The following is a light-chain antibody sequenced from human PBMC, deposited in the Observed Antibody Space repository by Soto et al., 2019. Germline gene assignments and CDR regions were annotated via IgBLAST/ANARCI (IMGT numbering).Light chain of an antibody. CDR2: GAS. V-gene: IGKV3-20*01. Sequence: EVVLTQSPGTLSSSPGERATLSCRASQSVTSNYLAWYQQKRGQAPRLLIWGASIRATDLPDRFSGGGSGTDFTLTISRLEAEDSAVYYSQQYGSSPETFGQGTKVDIK. J-gene: IGKJ1*01. CDR1: QSVTSNY. CDR3: QQYGSSPET.